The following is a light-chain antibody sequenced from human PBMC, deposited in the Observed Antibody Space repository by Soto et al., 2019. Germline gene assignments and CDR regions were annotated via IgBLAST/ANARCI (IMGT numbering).Light chain of an antibody. CDR2: DVS. J-gene: IGLJ1*01. CDR3: CSYAGSNNFV. CDR1: SSDVGGYNY. Sequence: QSALTQPRSVSGSPGQSVTISCTGTSSDVGGYNYVSWYQQHPGKAPKLMIYDVSKRPSGVPDRFSGSKSGNTASLTISGLQAEDEADYYCCSYAGSNNFVFGSGTRSPS. V-gene: IGLV2-11*01.